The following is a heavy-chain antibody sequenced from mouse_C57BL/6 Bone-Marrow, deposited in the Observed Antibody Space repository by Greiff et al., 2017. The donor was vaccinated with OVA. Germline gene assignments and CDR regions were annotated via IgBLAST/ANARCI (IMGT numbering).Heavy chain of an antibody. V-gene: IGHV14-4*01. J-gene: IGHJ3*01. CDR2: LDPENGDT. CDR1: GFNIKDDY. D-gene: IGHD2-4*01. CDR3: TIRYEYDAWFAY. Sequence: VQLQQSGAELVRPGASVKLSCTASGFNIKDDYMHWVKQRPEQGLEWIGWLDPENGDTEYASKFQGKATITADTSSNTAYLQLSSLTSEDTAVYYCTIRYEYDAWFAYWGQGTLVTVSA.